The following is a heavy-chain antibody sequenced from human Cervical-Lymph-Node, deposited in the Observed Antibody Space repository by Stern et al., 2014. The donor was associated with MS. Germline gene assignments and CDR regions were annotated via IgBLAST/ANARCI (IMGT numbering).Heavy chain of an antibody. D-gene: IGHD4-23*01. V-gene: IGHV1-46*01. CDR1: GYTFTSYY. CDR3: ARDLPTTVVTPGGDY. Sequence: MQLVESGAEVKKPGASVKVSCKASGYTFTSYYMHWVRQAPGQGLEWMGIINPSGGSTSYAQKFQGRVTMTRDTSTSTVYMELSSLRSEDTAVYYCARDLPTTVVTPGGDYWGQGTLVTVSS. CDR2: INPSGGST. J-gene: IGHJ4*02.